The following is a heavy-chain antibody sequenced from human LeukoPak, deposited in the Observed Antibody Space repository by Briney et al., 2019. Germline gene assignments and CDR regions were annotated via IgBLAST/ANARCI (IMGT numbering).Heavy chain of an antibody. Sequence: PGASLRLSCAASGFTFSNYAMSWVRQAPGKGLEWVSAILGSGVTTYYADSVKGRFTVSRDNSKSTLYLQMNTLRAEDTALYYCAKWGDYDVLTGYYVPEYWGQGTLVTVSS. CDR1: GFTFSNYA. CDR3: AKWGDYDVLTGYYVPEY. D-gene: IGHD3-9*01. J-gene: IGHJ4*02. CDR2: ILGSGVTT. V-gene: IGHV3-23*01.